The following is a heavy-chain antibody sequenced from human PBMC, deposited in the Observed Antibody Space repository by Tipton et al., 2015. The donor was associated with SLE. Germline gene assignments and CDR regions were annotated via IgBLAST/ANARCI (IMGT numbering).Heavy chain of an antibody. V-gene: IGHV3-9*01. J-gene: IGHJ4*02. Sequence: SLRLSCAASGFTFDDYAMNWVRQVPGKGLEWVSGISWNSGSIGYADSVKGRFTISRDNAKNPLYLQMNSLRPEDTALYYCVKEHVTSGYFYGGGGFDYWGQGTLVTVSS. CDR1: GFTFDDYA. D-gene: IGHD3-22*01. CDR2: ISWNSGSI. CDR3: VKEHVTSGYFYGGGGFDY.